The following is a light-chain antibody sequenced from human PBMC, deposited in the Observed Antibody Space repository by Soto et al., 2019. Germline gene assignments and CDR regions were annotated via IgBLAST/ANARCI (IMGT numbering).Light chain of an antibody. CDR1: SGHSSYA. V-gene: IGLV4-69*01. J-gene: IGLJ2*01. Sequence: QPVLTQSPSASASLGASVKLTCTLSSGHSSYAIAWHQQQPEKGPRYLMKLNSDGSHNKGDGIPDRFSGSSSGAERYLTISSLQSEDEADYYCQPWDTGIRVVFGGETKLTVL. CDR2: LNSDGSH. CDR3: QPWDTGIRVV.